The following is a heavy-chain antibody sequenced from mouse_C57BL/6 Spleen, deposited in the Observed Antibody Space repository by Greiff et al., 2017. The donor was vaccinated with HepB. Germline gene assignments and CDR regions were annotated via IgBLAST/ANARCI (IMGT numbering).Heavy chain of an antibody. CDR1: GFTFSDYG. CDR3: AREGWYYFDY. V-gene: IGHV5-17*01. CDR2: ISSGSSTI. D-gene: IGHD3-3*01. J-gene: IGHJ2*01. Sequence: VQLQQSGGGLVKPGGSLKLSCAASGFTFSDYGMHWVRQAPEKGLEWVAYISSGSSTIYYADTVKGRFTISRDNAKNTLFLQMTSLRSEDTAMYYCAREGWYYFDYWGQGTTLTVSS.